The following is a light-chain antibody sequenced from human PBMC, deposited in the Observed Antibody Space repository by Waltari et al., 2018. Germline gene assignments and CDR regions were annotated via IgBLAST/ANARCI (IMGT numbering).Light chain of an antibody. CDR3: ASWDDSLNGHWV. V-gene: IGLV1-44*01. CDR2: RSD. J-gene: IGLJ3*02. CDR1: ASNIGGNL. Sequence: QSVLTQPPSASGTPGQRVTIPCSGSASNIGGNLVNWYHQLPGKAPKLLSYRSDRRPAGVPDRVSASKTGTSGSLAISGLQSEDEAEYFCASWDDSLNGHWVFGGGTKVTVL.